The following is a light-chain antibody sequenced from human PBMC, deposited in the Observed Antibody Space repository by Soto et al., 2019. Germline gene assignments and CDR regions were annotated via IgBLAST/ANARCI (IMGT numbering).Light chain of an antibody. CDR3: QQDNNWPPGT. CDR1: QSVSSN. V-gene: IGKV3-15*01. Sequence: EIVMTQSPATLSVSPGERATLSCRASQSVSSNLAWYQQKPGQAPRLLIYGASTRATGIPARFSGSGSGTEFTLTISSLQSEDFAVYYCQQDNNWPPGTFGQGTKLESK. CDR2: GAS. J-gene: IGKJ2*01.